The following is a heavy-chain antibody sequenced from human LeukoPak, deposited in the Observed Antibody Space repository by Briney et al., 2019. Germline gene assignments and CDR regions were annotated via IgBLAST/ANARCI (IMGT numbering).Heavy chain of an antibody. CDR2: INHSGST. D-gene: IGHD3-10*01. V-gene: IGHV4-34*01. J-gene: IGHJ5*02. CDR1: GGSFSGYY. CDR3: ARGHYYGSGSHNWFDP. Sequence: SETLSLTCAVYGGSFSGYYWSWIRQPPGKGLEWIGEINHSGSTNYNPSLKSRVTISVDTSKNQFSLKLSSVTAADTAVYYCARGHYYGSGSHNWFDPWGQGTLVTVSS.